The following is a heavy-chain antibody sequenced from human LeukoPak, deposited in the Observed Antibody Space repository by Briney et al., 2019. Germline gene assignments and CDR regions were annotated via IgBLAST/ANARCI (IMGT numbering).Heavy chain of an antibody. D-gene: IGHD5-18*01. CDR2: IRYDGTNK. CDR1: GFTFSSYG. V-gene: IGHV3-30*02. J-gene: IGHJ4*02. Sequence: GGSLRLSCSASGFTFSSYGMHWVRQAPGKGREWVAFIRYDGTNKYYADSVKARFTISRDNSKNTLYLQMNSLRAEDTAVYYCAKDRRGSYGPFDYWGQGTLVTVSS. CDR3: AKDRRGSYGPFDY.